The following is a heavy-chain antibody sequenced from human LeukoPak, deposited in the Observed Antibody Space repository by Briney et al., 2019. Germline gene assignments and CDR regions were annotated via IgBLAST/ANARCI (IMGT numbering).Heavy chain of an antibody. CDR3: ARPYSGSYIY. J-gene: IGHJ4*02. CDR1: GGSFSGYY. D-gene: IGHD1-26*01. Sequence: SETLSLTCAVYGGSFSGYYWSWIRQPPGKGLEWIGEINRSGSTNYNPSLKSRVTISVDTSKNQFSLKLSSVTAADTAVYYCARPYSGSYIYWGQGTLVTVSS. V-gene: IGHV4-34*01. CDR2: INRSGST.